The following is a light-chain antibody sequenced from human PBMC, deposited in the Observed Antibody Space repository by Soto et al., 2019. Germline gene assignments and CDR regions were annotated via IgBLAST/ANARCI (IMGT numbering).Light chain of an antibody. CDR3: QQYGSSPLIT. V-gene: IGKV1-5*03. Sequence: DIQMTQSPSTLSGSVVDRVTITCRASQTISSWLAWYQQKPGKAPKLLIYKASTLKSGVPSRFSGSGSGTEFTLTISSLQPEDFAVYHCQQYGSSPLITFGQGTRLEIK. CDR1: QTISSW. CDR2: KAS. J-gene: IGKJ5*01.